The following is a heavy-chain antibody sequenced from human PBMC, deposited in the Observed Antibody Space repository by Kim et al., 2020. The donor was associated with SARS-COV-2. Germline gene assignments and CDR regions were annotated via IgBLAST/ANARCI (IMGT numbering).Heavy chain of an antibody. CDR3: ARVSYQLLYKNYYYGMDV. V-gene: IGHV7-4-1*02. Sequence: ASVKVSCQASGYTFTSYAMNWVRQAPGQGLEWMGWINTNTGNPTYAQGFTGRFVFSLDTSVSTAYLQISSLKAEDTAVYYCARVSYQLLYKNYYYGMDVWGQGTTVTVSS. CDR2: INTNTGNP. CDR1: GYTFTSYA. D-gene: IGHD2-2*02. J-gene: IGHJ6*02.